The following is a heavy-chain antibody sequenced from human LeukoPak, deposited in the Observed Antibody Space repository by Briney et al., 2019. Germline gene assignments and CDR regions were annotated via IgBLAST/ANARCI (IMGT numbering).Heavy chain of an antibody. CDR1: GFTFSTYS. CDR3: VRDHLWAFDY. Sequence: GGSLRLSCAASGFTFSTYSMNWVRQAPGKGLVWVSYITTINTAYYADSVKGRFTISRDNAKNLLYLQMNSLRAEDTAVYFCVRDHLWAFDYWGQGTLVTVSS. V-gene: IGHV3-48*01. CDR2: ITTINTA. D-gene: IGHD3-3*02. J-gene: IGHJ4*02.